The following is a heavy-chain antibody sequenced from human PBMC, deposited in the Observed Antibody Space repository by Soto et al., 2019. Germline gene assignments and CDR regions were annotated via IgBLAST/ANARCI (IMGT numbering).Heavy chain of an antibody. J-gene: IGHJ5*02. Sequence: GGSLRLSCAASGFTFSSYAMSWVRQAPGKELEWVSAISGSGGSTYYADYGKGRLTISRDNSKNTLYLQMNSLRAEDTAVYYCAREKGSSGFDPWGQGTLVTVSS. CDR3: AREKGSSGFDP. D-gene: IGHD6-6*01. V-gene: IGHV3-23*01. CDR1: GFTFSSYA. CDR2: ISGSGGST.